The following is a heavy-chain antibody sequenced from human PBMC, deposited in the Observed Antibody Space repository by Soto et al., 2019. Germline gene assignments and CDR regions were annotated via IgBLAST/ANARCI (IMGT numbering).Heavy chain of an antibody. CDR3: ARRTRLYDFLDP. J-gene: IGHJ5*02. D-gene: IGHD3-3*01. CDR1: GGSMTDIDYD. Sequence: SSETLCVTCAVSGGSMTDIDYDWDWIRRPPGEGLEWIGTIYYDGGTYYNPSLKSRVTMSVDTSKNHFSMRLTSVTAADTAVYYCARRTRLYDFLDPWGRGTLVTVSS. CDR2: IYYDGGT. V-gene: IGHV4-39*02.